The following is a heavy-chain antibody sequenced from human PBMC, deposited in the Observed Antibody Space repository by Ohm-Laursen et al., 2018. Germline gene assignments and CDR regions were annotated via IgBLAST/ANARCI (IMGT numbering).Heavy chain of an antibody. CDR2: IYDGGNT. V-gene: IGHV4-39*01. CDR1: GGSIINSIYY. J-gene: IGHJ5*02. Sequence: SETLSLTCTVSGGSIINSIYYWGWIRQPPGKGLEWIGSIYDGGNTYYNPSLKSRVTVSVDPSKNQFSLKVISVTAADTALYYCVLYSSFSVSWGQGTLVTVSS. D-gene: IGHD6-6*01. CDR3: VLYSSFSVS.